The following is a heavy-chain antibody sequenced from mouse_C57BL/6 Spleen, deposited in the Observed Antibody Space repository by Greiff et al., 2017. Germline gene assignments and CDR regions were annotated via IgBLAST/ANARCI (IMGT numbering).Heavy chain of an antibody. Sequence: VQVVESGPELVKPGASVKISCKASGYAFSSSWMNWVKQRPGKGLEWIGRIYPGDGDTNYNGKFKGKATLTADKSSSTAYMQLSSLTSEDSAVYFCARSPYSNSNVDDWGQGTTLTVSS. CDR2: IYPGDGDT. J-gene: IGHJ2*01. D-gene: IGHD2-5*01. V-gene: IGHV1-82*01. CDR1: GYAFSSSW. CDR3: ARSPYSNSNVDD.